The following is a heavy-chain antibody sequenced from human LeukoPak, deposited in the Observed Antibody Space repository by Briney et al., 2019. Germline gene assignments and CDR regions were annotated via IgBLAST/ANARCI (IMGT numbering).Heavy chain of an antibody. Sequence: GASVKVSCKASGYTFTGYYMNWVRQAPGQGLEWMGWINPNSGGTNYAQKFQGRVTMTRDTSISTAYMELSRLRSDDTPVYYCARVWFGELDAFDIWGEGTIVTVSS. CDR1: GYTFTGYY. J-gene: IGHJ3*02. CDR3: ARVWFGELDAFDI. D-gene: IGHD3-10*01. V-gene: IGHV1-2*02. CDR2: INPNSGGT.